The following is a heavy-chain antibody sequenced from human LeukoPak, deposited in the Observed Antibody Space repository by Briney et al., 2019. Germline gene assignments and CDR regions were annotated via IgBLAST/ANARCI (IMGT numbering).Heavy chain of an antibody. CDR2: ISSSGGST. V-gene: IGHV3-23*01. CDR3: AKDSWGWLVRTYYFDY. D-gene: IGHD6-19*01. Sequence: GGSLRLSCAASGFTFSSYAMSWVRQAPGKGLEWVSAISSSGGSTYYADSVKGRFTISRDNSKNTLYLQMNSLRAADTAVYYCAKDSWGWLVRTYYFDYWGQGTLVTVSS. J-gene: IGHJ4*02. CDR1: GFTFSSYA.